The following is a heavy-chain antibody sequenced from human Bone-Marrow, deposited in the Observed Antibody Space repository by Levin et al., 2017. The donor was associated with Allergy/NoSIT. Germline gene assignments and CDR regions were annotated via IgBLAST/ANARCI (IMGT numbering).Heavy chain of an antibody. CDR2: IWTHERTT. D-gene: IGHD6-13*01. CDR1: GFTLRSYG. CDR3: VRDLCSFESYHYDFYAMDV. V-gene: IGHV3-33*01. Sequence: LSLTCAAPGFTLRSYGVHWVRQPPGKGLEWVAVIWTHERTTYYGHSVKGRFTLSRDNSKNTVYLQMDSLRPEDTAMYYCVRDLCSFESYHYDFYAMDVWGQGTTVTVSS. J-gene: IGHJ6*02.